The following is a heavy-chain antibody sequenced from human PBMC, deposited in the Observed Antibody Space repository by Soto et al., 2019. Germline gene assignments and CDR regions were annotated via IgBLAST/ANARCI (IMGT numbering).Heavy chain of an antibody. D-gene: IGHD6-19*01. J-gene: IGHJ4*02. CDR2: ISSSSSTI. Sequence: EVQLVESGGGLVQPGGSLRLSCAVSGFTLGTYSMNWVRQAPGKGLEWVSYISSSSSTIFYADSVKGRFSISRDNAKNSLYLQMNGLRDEDTAVYFCARERQWLFGGFDYWGQGTMVTVSS. CDR3: ARERQWLFGGFDY. V-gene: IGHV3-48*02. CDR1: GFTLGTYS.